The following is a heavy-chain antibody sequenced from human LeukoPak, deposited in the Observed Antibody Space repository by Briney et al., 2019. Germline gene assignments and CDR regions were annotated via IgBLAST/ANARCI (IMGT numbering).Heavy chain of an antibody. CDR2: INPKSGGT. Sequence: ASMKVSCKASGYTFTGYYMHWVRQAPGQGLERMGWINPKSGGTNEAQKFHDRVTMTRDTSIRTAYMEVSRLRSDDTAVYYCARRTIVDYDFWSGYYTGYMDVWGKGTTVTVSS. CDR1: GYTFTGYY. J-gene: IGHJ6*03. V-gene: IGHV1-2*02. CDR3: ARRTIVDYDFWSGYYTGYMDV. D-gene: IGHD3-3*01.